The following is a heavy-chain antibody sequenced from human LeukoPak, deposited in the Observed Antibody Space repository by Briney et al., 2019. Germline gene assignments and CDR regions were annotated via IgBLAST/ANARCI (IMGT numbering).Heavy chain of an antibody. V-gene: IGHV4-59*01. CDR1: GCSISSYY. J-gene: IGHJ4*02. Sequence: SETLSLTCTVSGCSISSYYWSWIRQPPGKGLEWIGYIYYSGSTNYNPSLKSRVTISVDTSKNQFSLRLTSVTAADTAVYYCARDYGSGNSQIFDFWGQGTLVTVSS. CDR3: ARDYGSGNSQIFDF. CDR2: IYYSGST. D-gene: IGHD3-10*01.